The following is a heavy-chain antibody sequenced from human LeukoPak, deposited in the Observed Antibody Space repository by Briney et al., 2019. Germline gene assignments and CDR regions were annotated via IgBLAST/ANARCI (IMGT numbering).Heavy chain of an antibody. CDR2: INHSGST. CDR3: ARGGIAVAGTLCDP. J-gene: IGHJ5*02. V-gene: IGHV4-34*01. D-gene: IGHD6-19*01. Sequence: PSETLSLTCAVYGGPFSGYYWSWIRQPPGKGLEWIGEINHSGSTNYNPSLKSRVTISVDTSKNQFSLKLSSVTAADTAVYYCARGGIAVAGTLCDPWGQGTLVTVSS. CDR1: GGPFSGYY.